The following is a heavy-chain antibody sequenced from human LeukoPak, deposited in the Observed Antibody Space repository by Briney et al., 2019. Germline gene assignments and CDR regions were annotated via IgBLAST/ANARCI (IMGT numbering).Heavy chain of an antibody. CDR1: GGSISSSSYY. J-gene: IGHJ4*02. CDR2: IYYSGST. Sequence: SETLSLTCTVSGGSISSSSYYWGWIRQPPGEGLEWIGSIYYSGSTYYNPSLKSRVTLSVDTSKNQFSLKVSSVTAADTAVYYCAILAGYRVPYWGQGSLVIVSS. D-gene: IGHD5-24*01. CDR3: AILAGYRVPY. V-gene: IGHV4-39*01.